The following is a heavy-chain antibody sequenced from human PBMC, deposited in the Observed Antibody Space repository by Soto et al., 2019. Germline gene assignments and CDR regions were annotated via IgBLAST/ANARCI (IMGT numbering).Heavy chain of an antibody. J-gene: IGHJ3*01. Sequence: ASVKVSCKASGYTFTSYAMHWVRQAPGQGLEWMGWINADNGNTKYAQKLQGRVTMTTDTSTSTAYMELRSLRSEDTAVYYCARVDWLGGGAFDFWGQGTMVTVSS. V-gene: IGHV1-3*01. D-gene: IGHD3-9*01. CDR3: ARVDWLGGGAFDF. CDR2: INADNGNT. CDR1: GYTFTSYA.